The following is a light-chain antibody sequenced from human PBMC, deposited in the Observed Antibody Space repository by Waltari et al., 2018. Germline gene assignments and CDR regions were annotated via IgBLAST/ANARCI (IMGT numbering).Light chain of an antibody. CDR2: WAS. J-gene: IGKJ3*01. Sequence: DIVMTQSPDSLAVSLGERATINYKSSQSVLYSSNNKNYLAWYQQKPGQPPKLLIYWASTRESGVPDRFSGSGSGTDFTLTISSLQAEDVAVYYCQQYYSTPLTFGPGTKVDIK. V-gene: IGKV4-1*01. CDR3: QQYYSTPLT. CDR1: QSVLYSSNNKNY.